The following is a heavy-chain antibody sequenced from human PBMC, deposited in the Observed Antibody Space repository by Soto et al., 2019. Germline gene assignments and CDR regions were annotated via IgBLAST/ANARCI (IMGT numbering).Heavy chain of an antibody. CDR2: IRGKASTYAT. J-gene: IGHJ3*01. Sequence: GGSLRLSCAASGFTFSDSAMHWVRQASGKGLEWVGRIRGKASTYATAYGASVKGRFTISRDDSKNTAYLQMNSLKTEDTAVYYCARGGTSSGYRHDPFDVWGQGTMVTVSS. V-gene: IGHV3-73*01. CDR1: GFTFSDSA. D-gene: IGHD3-22*01. CDR3: ARGGTSSGYRHDPFDV.